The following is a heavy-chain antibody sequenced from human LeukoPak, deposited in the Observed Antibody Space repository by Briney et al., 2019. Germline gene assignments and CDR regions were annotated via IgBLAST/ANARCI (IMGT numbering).Heavy chain of an antibody. Sequence: PGRSLRLSCAASGFTFSSYGMHWVRQAPGKWLEWVAVIWYDGSNKYYADSVKGRFTISRDNSENTLYLQMNSLRAEDTAAYYCAKDGGYNSNYGIDYWGQGTLVTVSS. V-gene: IGHV3-33*06. CDR1: GFTFSSYG. CDR3: AKDGGYNSNYGIDY. J-gene: IGHJ4*02. CDR2: IWYDGSNK. D-gene: IGHD1-7*01.